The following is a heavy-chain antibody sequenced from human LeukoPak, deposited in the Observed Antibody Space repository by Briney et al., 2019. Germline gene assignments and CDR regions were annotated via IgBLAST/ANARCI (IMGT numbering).Heavy chain of an antibody. CDR3: AKGANLRYFDWLHFDY. D-gene: IGHD3-9*01. CDR2: ISGSGGST. Sequence: GGSLRLSCAASGFTFSSYAMSWVRQAPGKGLEWVSAISGSGGSTYYADSVKGRFTISRDNSKNTLSLQMNSLRAEDTAVYYCAKGANLRYFDWLHFDYWGQGTLVTVSS. J-gene: IGHJ4*02. V-gene: IGHV3-23*01. CDR1: GFTFSSYA.